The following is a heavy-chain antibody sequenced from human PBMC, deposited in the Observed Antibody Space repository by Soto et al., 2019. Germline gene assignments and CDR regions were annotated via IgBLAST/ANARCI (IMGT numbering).Heavy chain of an antibody. Sequence: VASVKVSCKASGYTFTGYYMHWVRQAPGQGLEWMGWINPNSGGTNYAQKFQGRVTMTRDTSISTAYMELSRLRSDDTAVYYCARSAYYYDSSGYTIFDYWGQGTLVTVSS. CDR1: GYTFTGYY. D-gene: IGHD3-22*01. CDR3: ARSAYYYDSSGYTIFDY. CDR2: INPNSGGT. V-gene: IGHV1-2*02. J-gene: IGHJ4*02.